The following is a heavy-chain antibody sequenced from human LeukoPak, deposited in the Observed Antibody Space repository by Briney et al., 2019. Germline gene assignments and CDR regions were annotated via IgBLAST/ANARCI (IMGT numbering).Heavy chain of an antibody. Sequence: SEILSLTCTVSGCSISSGYYWGWIRQPPGKGLEWIGSIYHSGSTYYNPSLKSRVTISVDTSKNQFSLKLSSVTAADTAVYYCARIADAFDIWGQGTMVTVSS. CDR2: IYHSGST. V-gene: IGHV4-38-2*02. CDR3: ARIADAFDI. D-gene: IGHD2-21*01. J-gene: IGHJ3*02. CDR1: GCSISSGYY.